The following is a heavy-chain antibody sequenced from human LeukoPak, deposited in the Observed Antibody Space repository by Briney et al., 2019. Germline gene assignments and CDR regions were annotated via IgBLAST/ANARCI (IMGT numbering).Heavy chain of an antibody. V-gene: IGHV4-34*01. D-gene: IGHD3-10*01. CDR2: INHSGST. CDR1: GGSFSGYY. Sequence: PSETLSLTCAVYGGSFSGYYWSWIRQPPGKGLEWIGEINHSGSTNYNPSLKSRVTISVDTSKNQFPLKPSSVTAADTAVYYCAIWFGELFLDYWGQGTLVTVSS. CDR3: AIWFGELFLDY. J-gene: IGHJ4*02.